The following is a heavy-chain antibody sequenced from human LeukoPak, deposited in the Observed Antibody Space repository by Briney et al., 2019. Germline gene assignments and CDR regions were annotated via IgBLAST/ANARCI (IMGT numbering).Heavy chain of an antibody. Sequence: GGSLRLSCVASGFTFNDYYMGWIRQAPGKGLEWVSYIGRDGTAIYYADSVKGRFTISRDNSKNTLYLQMNSLRAEDTAVYYCARGSGYYYSHFDYWGQGTLVTVSS. D-gene: IGHD3-22*01. J-gene: IGHJ4*02. CDR2: IGRDGTAI. CDR3: ARGSGYYYSHFDY. V-gene: IGHV3-11*04. CDR1: GFTFNDYY.